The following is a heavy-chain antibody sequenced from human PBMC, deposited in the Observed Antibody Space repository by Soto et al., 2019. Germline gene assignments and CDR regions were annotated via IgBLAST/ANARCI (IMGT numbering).Heavy chain of an antibody. CDR1: GYTFTSYA. CDR3: ARDRRYSSGWWGSGMDV. V-gene: IGHV1-3*01. D-gene: IGHD6-19*01. J-gene: IGHJ6*02. CDR2: INAGNGNT. Sequence: ASVKVSCKASGYTFTSYAMHWVRQAPGQRLEWMGWINAGNGNTKYSQKFQGRVTITRDTSASTAYMELSSLRSEDTAVYYCARDRRYSSGWWGSGMDVWVQGTTVTVSS.